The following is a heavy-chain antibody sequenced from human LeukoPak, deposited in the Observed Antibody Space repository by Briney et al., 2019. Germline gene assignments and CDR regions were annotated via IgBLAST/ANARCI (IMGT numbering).Heavy chain of an antibody. V-gene: IGHV3-20*04. J-gene: IGHJ4*02. CDR1: ECTFDDYG. D-gene: IGHD3-10*01. CDR2: INWNGGRT. CDR3: ARVYYGSGSYYNVGY. Sequence: GGSLSLSCAASECTFDDYGMSWVRQAPGKGLEWVSGINWNGGRTGDADSVKGRFTISRDNAKKSLYVQMNSLRAEDTALYYCARVYYGSGSYYNVGYWGQGTLVTVSS.